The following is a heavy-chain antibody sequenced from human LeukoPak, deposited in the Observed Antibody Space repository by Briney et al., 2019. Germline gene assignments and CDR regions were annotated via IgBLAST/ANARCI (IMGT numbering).Heavy chain of an antibody. CDR1: GFTFSDYY. D-gene: IGHD6-13*01. V-gene: IGHV3-11*01. Sequence: GGSLRLSCAASGFTFSDYYMGWIRQAPGKGLEWVSYISSSGSTIYYADSVKGRFTISRDNAKNSLYLQMNSLRAEDTAVYCWARDNRGSGSPVSIWGQGTMVTVSS. CDR2: ISSSGSTI. J-gene: IGHJ3*02. CDR3: ARDNRGSGSPVSI.